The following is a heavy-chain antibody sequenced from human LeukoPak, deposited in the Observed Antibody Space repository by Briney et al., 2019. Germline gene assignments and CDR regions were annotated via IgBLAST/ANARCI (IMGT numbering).Heavy chain of an antibody. Sequence: PGGSLRLSCAASGFTVSSNYMSWVRQAPGKGLEWVSIIYSGGSTYYADSVKGRFTISRDNSKNTLYLQMNSLRAEDTAVYYCAREATGTLYYWGQGSLVTVSS. CDR2: IYSGGST. CDR1: GFTVSSNY. D-gene: IGHD1-1*01. V-gene: IGHV3-66*01. CDR3: AREATGTLYY. J-gene: IGHJ4*02.